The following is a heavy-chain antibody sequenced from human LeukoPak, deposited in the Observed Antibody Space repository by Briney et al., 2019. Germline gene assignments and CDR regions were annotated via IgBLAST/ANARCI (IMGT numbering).Heavy chain of an antibody. CDR1: GGSISSGGYY. CDR3: AREYSSSSRFDP. Sequence: SETLSLTCTVSGGSISSGGYYWSWIRQPPGQGLECIGYIYHSGSTYYNPSLKSRVTISVDRSKNQFSLRLSSVTAADTAVYYCAREYSSSSRFDPWGQGTLVTVSS. D-gene: IGHD6-6*01. CDR2: IYHSGST. J-gene: IGHJ5*02. V-gene: IGHV4-30-2*01.